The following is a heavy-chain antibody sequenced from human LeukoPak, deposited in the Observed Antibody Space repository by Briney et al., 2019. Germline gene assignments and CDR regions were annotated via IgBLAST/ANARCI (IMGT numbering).Heavy chain of an antibody. D-gene: IGHD1-26*01. CDR2: ISYSGRT. Sequence: SETLSLTCSISGGSIGSSGWNWIRLAPEKGLEWIAYISYSGRTNYSASLESRGTISIDTSKKQPSLTQSSVTAAETALYYCARDRSGTYYTLDVWGQGTMVSVSA. CDR3: ARDRSGTYYTLDV. V-gene: IGHV4-59*13. CDR1: GGSIGSSG. J-gene: IGHJ3*01.